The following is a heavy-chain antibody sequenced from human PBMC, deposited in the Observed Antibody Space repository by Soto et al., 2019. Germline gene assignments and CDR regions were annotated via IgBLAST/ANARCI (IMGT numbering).Heavy chain of an antibody. CDR1: GGSIISSSYY. V-gene: IGHV4-39*07. D-gene: IGHD3-3*01. Sequence: LTLTCAVSGGSIISSSYYWGWIRQPPGKGLEWIGSIYYSGITYYNPSLKSRVTMLIDRSTNQFSLRLTSVTAADTAVYYCARLTCSNTRCLTLNGFDIWGQGTMVTVSS. J-gene: IGHJ3*02. CDR2: IYYSGIT. CDR3: ARLTCSNTRCLTLNGFDI.